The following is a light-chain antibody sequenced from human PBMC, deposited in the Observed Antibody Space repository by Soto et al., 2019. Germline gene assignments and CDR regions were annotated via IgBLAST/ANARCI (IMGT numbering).Light chain of an antibody. V-gene: IGKV3D-20*02. CDR1: QSLTISF. CDR2: DTS. CDR3: QQRSNWPSLT. Sequence: EIVLTQAPATLSLSPGERATLSCRASQSLTISFMAWYQQKPGQAPTLLIYDTSSRASGIPDRFSGSGSETDFTLTISSLEPEDSAVYYCQQRSNWPSLTFGGGTKVDIK. J-gene: IGKJ4*01.